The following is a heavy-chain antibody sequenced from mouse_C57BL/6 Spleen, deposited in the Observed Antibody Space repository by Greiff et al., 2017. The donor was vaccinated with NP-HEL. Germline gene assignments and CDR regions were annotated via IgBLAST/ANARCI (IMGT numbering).Heavy chain of an antibody. CDR3: ARDYYGSSYEAWFAY. J-gene: IGHJ3*01. CDR1: GYTFTSYG. Sequence: VQLQQSGAELARPGASVKLSCKASGYTFTSYGISWVKQRTGQGLEWIGEIYPRSGNTYYNEKFKGKATLTADKSSSTAYMELRSLTSADSAVYFCARDYYGSSYEAWFAYWGQGTLVTVSA. CDR2: IYPRSGNT. D-gene: IGHD1-1*01. V-gene: IGHV1-81*01.